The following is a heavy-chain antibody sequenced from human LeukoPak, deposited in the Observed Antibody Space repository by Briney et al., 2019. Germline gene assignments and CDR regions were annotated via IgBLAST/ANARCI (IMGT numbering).Heavy chain of an antibody. J-gene: IGHJ6*02. V-gene: IGHV4-59*12. Sequence: PSETLSLTCTVSGGSISSYYWSWIRQPPGKGLEWIGYIYYSGSTNYNPSLKSRVTISVDTSKNQFSLNLSSVTAADTAMYYCARDRSPEGYYDSSHWDYYHGMDVWGQGTTVTVSS. CDR2: IYYSGST. CDR3: ARDRSPEGYYDSSHWDYYHGMDV. CDR1: GGSISSYY. D-gene: IGHD3-22*01.